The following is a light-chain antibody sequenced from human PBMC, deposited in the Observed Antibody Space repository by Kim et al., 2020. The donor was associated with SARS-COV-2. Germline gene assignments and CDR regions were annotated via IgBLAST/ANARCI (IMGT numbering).Light chain of an antibody. J-gene: IGLJ2*01. CDR1: SSNIGSNS. CDR2: RNN. Sequence: QSVLTQPPSASGTPGQRVTISCSGSSSNIGSNSVFWYQQLPGTAPKLLIYRNNQRPSGVPDRFSGSKSGTSASLAISGLRSEDEADYNCAAWDDSLSGLVFGGGTQLTVL. V-gene: IGLV1-47*01. CDR3: AAWDDSLSGLV.